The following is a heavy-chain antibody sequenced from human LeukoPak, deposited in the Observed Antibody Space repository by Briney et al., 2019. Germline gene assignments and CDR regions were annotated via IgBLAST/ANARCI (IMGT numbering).Heavy chain of an antibody. D-gene: IGHD3-22*01. CDR1: GFTFSSYE. Sequence: QPGGSLRLSCAASGFTFSSYEMNWVRQAPGKGLEWVSYISSSGDTIYYADSVKGRFTISRDNAKNSLYLQMNSLRAEDTAVYYCARVYYDSSGYSPPFFDYWGQGTLVTVSS. CDR3: ARVYYDSSGYSPPFFDY. J-gene: IGHJ4*02. CDR2: ISSSGDTI. V-gene: IGHV3-48*03.